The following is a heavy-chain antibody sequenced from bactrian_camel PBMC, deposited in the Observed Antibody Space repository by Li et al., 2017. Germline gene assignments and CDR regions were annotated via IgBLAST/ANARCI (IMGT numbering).Heavy chain of an antibody. D-gene: IGHD6*01. CDR2: IYTDTGRT. CDR1: GHGYSSNC. J-gene: IGHJ4*01. CDR3: GADLGRCYGGSWSAHR. V-gene: IGHV3S54*01. Sequence: HVQLVESGGGSVQAGGSLSLSCTASGHGYSSNCMGWFRQAPGKEREGVAAIYTDTGRTFYGDSVKGRFTISRDNAKKTVYLQMNSLQPEDSAMYYCGADLGRCYGGSWSAHRWGQGTQVTVS.